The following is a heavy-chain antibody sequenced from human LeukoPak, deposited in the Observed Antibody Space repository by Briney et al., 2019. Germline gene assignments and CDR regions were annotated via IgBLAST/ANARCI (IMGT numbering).Heavy chain of an antibody. CDR3: ARDRDYYDSSDSDY. V-gene: IGHV3-21*01. CDR2: ISSSSSYI. D-gene: IGHD3-22*01. CDR1: GFTFSSYS. Sequence: PGGSLRLSYAASGFTFSSYSMNWVRQAPGKGLEWVSSISSSSSYIYYADSVKGRFTISRDNAKNSLYLQMNSLRAEDTAVYYCARDRDYYDSSDSDYWGQGTLVTVSS. J-gene: IGHJ4*02.